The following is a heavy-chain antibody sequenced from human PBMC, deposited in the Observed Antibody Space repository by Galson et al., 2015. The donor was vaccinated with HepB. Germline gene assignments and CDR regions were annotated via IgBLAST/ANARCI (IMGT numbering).Heavy chain of an antibody. D-gene: IGHD3-3*01. Sequence: SLRLSCAASGFTFSSYGMHWVRQAPGKGLEWVAVISYDGSNKYYADSVKGRFTISRDNSKNTLYLQMNGLRAEDTAVYYCAKDQAYYDFWSGYYNYYYGMD. J-gene: IGHJ6*01. CDR2: ISYDGSNK. CDR1: GFTFSSYG. V-gene: IGHV3-30*18. CDR3: AKDQAYYDFWSGYYNYYYGMD.